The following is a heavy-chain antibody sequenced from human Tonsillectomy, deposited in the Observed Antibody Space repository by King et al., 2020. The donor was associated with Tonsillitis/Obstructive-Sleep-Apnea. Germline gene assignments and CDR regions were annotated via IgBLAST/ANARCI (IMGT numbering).Heavy chain of an antibody. J-gene: IGHJ6*03. D-gene: IGHD2-15*01. V-gene: IGHV4-34*01. Sequence: VQLQQWGAGLLKPSETLSLTCAVYGGSSSGHSWSWIRQSPGKGLEWIGEINHSGSAHYTPSLNSRVTISRDTSKNQFSLKLSPVTAADTAVYYCARVECSGGSCDCGYSYSYYMDVWGKGTTVTVSS. CDR3: ARVECSGGSCDCGYSYSYYMDV. CDR2: INHSGSA. CDR1: GGSSSGHS.